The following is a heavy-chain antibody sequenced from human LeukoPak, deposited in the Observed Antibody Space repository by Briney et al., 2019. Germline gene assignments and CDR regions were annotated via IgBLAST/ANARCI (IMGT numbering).Heavy chain of an antibody. J-gene: IGHJ4*02. CDR2: ISGSGGST. Sequence: GGSLRLSCAASRFTFNTYAMSWVRQAPGKGLEWVSAISGSGGSTYYADSAKGRFTISRDNAKNSLYLQMNSLRAEDTAVYYCARDYDILTGYSNYDYWGQGTLVTVSS. CDR3: ARDYDILTGYSNYDY. V-gene: IGHV3-23*01. D-gene: IGHD3-9*01. CDR1: RFTFNTYA.